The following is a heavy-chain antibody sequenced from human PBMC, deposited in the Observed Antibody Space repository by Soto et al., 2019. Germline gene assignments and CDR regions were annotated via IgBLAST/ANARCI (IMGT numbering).Heavy chain of an antibody. CDR2: IYYTGTT. CDR3: ARVTGDYDFDY. V-gene: IGHV4-30-4*01. Sequence: VQLQESGPGLVKPSQTLSLTCTVSGGSISHGDYYWSWVRQPPGKGLEWVGYIYYTGTTYFNPSLKIRLTISIATSKSQFSLNLSSVTAAGTAMYFFARVTGDYDFDYCGQGTLVTVSS. D-gene: IGHD4-17*01. CDR1: GGSISHGDYY. J-gene: IGHJ4*02.